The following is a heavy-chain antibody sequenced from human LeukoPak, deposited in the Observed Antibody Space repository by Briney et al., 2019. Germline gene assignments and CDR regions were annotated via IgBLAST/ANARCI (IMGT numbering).Heavy chain of an antibody. D-gene: IGHD3-22*01. Sequence: SETLSLTCTVSGGSISSFYWSWVRQPPGKGLEWIGYIYYSGSTNYNPSLKSRVTISLDTSENQFSLKLSPVTAADTAVYYCARRSGSAQRAYFFDYWGQGTLVTVSS. CDR3: ARRSGSAQRAYFFDY. V-gene: IGHV4-59*08. J-gene: IGHJ4*02. CDR2: IYYSGST. CDR1: GGSISSFY.